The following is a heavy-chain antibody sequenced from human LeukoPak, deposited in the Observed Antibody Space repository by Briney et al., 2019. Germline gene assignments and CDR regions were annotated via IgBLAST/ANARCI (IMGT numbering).Heavy chain of an antibody. CDR2: INQDQSAI. V-gene: IGHV3-7*01. CDR1: GFIFRRYW. CDR3: ARVQNDYGDYLTGGIDY. Sequence: GGSLRLSCATSGFIFRRYWMSWVRQAPGKGLEWVASINQDQSAIFYVDSVKGRFTISRDNAKNSLYLQMNSLRAEDTAVYYCARVQNDYGDYLTGGIDYWGQGTLVTVSS. J-gene: IGHJ4*02. D-gene: IGHD4-17*01.